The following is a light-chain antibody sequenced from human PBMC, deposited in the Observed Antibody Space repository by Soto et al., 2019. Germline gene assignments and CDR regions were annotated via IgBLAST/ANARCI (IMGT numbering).Light chain of an antibody. V-gene: IGKV1-9*01. CDR2: AAS. J-gene: IGKJ2*01. CDR3: PQLNSYRYT. Sequence: DIQLTQSPSFLSASVGDRVTITCRASQGISSYLAWYQQKPGKAPKLLIYAASTLQSGVPSRFSGSGSGTEFTRTISSLQPEDFSTYYCPQLNSYRYTFGQGTKLEIK. CDR1: QGISSY.